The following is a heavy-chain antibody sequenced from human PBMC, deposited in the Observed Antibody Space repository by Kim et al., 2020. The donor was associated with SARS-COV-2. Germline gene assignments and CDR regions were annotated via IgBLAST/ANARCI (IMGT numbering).Heavy chain of an antibody. CDR2: ISSSSSYI. D-gene: IGHD4-17*01. V-gene: IGHV3-21*01. Sequence: GGSLRLSCAASGFTFSSYSMNWVRQAPGKGLEWVSSISSSSSYIYYADSVKGRFTISRDNAKNSLYLQMNSLRAEDTAVYYCARGFSTVTNSRYYFDYWGQGTLVTVSS. CDR1: GFTFSSYS. J-gene: IGHJ4*02. CDR3: ARGFSTVTNSRYYFDY.